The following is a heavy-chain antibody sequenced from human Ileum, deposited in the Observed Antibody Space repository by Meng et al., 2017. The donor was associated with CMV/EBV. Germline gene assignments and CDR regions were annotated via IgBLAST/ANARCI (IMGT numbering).Heavy chain of an antibody. CDR1: GDTFRKYD. J-gene: IGHJ4*02. CDR3: ARGSFYFDY. V-gene: IGHV1-8*01. Sequence: GESLKISCKASGDTFRKYDINWVRQAAGQGLEWMGWMNFNTGNTGYAQKFQGRVTMTRSTSISTAYMELSGLTSDDTAVYYCARGSFYFDYWGQGALVTVSS. CDR2: MNFNTGNT.